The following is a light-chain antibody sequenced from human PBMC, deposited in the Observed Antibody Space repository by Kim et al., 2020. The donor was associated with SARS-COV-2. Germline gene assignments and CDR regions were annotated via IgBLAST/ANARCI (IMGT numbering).Light chain of an antibody. V-gene: IGKV1-39*01. CDR1: QDVSTY. J-gene: IGKJ2*01. Sequence: ASVGDRVTISCRASQDVSTYLNWYQQKPGTAPNLLIYAASALQSGVPSRFRGSGSGTHFTLTITSLEPEDFATYYCQQTYGTPYTFGQGTKLEI. CDR3: QQTYGTPYT. CDR2: AAS.